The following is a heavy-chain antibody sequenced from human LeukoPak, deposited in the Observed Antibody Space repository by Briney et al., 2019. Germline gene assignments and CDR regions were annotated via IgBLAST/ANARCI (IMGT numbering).Heavy chain of an antibody. Sequence: GGSLRLSCEASGFTFNTCAMSWVRQAPGKGLEWVSAISESGSGTYYADSVKGRFTISRDNSKNTLYLQMNSLRAEDTAVYFCAKEASTYEPHYWGQGTLVTVSS. CDR3: AKEASTYEPHY. D-gene: IGHD2-2*01. J-gene: IGHJ4*02. CDR1: GFTFNTCA. V-gene: IGHV3-23*01. CDR2: ISESGSGT.